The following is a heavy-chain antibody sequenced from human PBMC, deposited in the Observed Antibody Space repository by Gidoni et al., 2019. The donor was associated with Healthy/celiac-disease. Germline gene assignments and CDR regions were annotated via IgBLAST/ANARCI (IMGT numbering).Heavy chain of an antibody. D-gene: IGHD1-26*01. CDR2: IWYDGSNK. V-gene: IGHV3-33*01. J-gene: IGHJ5*02. CDR3: ARDPRLLPLSVAWFDP. CDR1: FSSYG. Sequence: FSSYGMHWVRQAPGKGLEWVAVIWYDGSNKYYADSVKGRFTISRDNSKNTLYLQMNSLRAEDTTVYYCARDPRLLPLSVAWFDPWGQGTLVTVSS.